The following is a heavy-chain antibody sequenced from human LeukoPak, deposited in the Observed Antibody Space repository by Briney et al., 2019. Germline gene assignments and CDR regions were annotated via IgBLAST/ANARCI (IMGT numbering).Heavy chain of an antibody. J-gene: IGHJ5*02. CDR2: IYYSGST. D-gene: IGHD6-19*01. V-gene: IGHV4-59*01. CDR1: GGSISSYY. Sequence: SQTLSFTCTVSGGSISSYYWSWIRQPPGKGLEWIGYIYYSGSTNYNPSLKSRVTISVDTSKNQFSLKLSSVTAADTAVYYCARDLHSSGWYWFDPWGQGTLVTVSS. CDR3: ARDLHSSGWYWFDP.